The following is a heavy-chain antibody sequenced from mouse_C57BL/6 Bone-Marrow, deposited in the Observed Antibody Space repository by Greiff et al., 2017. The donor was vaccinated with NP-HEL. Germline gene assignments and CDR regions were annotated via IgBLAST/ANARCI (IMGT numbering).Heavy chain of an antibody. V-gene: IGHV5-17*01. CDR1: GFTFSDYG. D-gene: IGHD3-2*01. Sequence: EVHLVESGGGLVKPGGSLKLSCAASGFTFSDYGMHWVRQAPEQGLEWVAYISSGSSTIYYAETVKGRFTISRDNAKNTLFLQMTSLRSEDTAMYYCARGQLAYWGQGTLVTVSA. J-gene: IGHJ3*01. CDR2: ISSGSSTI. CDR3: ARGQLAY.